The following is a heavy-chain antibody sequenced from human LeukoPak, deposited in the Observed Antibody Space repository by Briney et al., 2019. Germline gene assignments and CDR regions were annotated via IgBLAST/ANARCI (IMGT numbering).Heavy chain of an antibody. Sequence: SETLSLTCAVYGGSFSGYYWSWIRQPPGKGLEWIGEINHSGSTNYNPSLKSRVTISVDTSKNQFSLKLSSVTAADTAVYYCARDRGLRGSSWFSGPWGQGTLVTVSS. CDR2: INHSGST. V-gene: IGHV4-34*09. J-gene: IGHJ5*02. CDR1: GGSFSGYY. D-gene: IGHD6-13*01. CDR3: ARDRGLRGSSWFSGP.